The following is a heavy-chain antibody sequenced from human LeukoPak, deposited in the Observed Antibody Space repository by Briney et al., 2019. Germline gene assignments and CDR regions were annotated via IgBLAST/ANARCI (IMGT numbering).Heavy chain of an antibody. J-gene: IGHJ4*02. D-gene: IGHD3-22*01. V-gene: IGHV3-30*02. CDR3: AKDQTRGGVGITMIVVAVDY. CDR1: GFTFSSYG. Sequence: GGSLRLSCAASGFTFSSYGMHWVRQAPGKGLEWAAFIRYDGSNKYYADSVKGRFTISRDNSKNTLYLQMNSLRAEDTAVYYCAKDQTRGGVGITMIVVAVDYWGKGTLVTVSS. CDR2: IRYDGSNK.